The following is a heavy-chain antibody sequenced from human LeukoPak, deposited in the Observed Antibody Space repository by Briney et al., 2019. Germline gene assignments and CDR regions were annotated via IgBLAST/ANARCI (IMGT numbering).Heavy chain of an antibody. CDR1: GGSFSGYY. CDR2: INHSGST. V-gene: IGHV4-34*01. CDR3: ARGFTNSGLII. Sequence: SETLSLTCAVYGGSFSGYYWSWIRQPPGKGLEWIGEINHSGSTNYNPSLKSRVTISVDTSKNHFSLKLSSVTAADTAVYYCARGFTNSGLIIWGQGTLVIVSS. J-gene: IGHJ4*02. D-gene: IGHD5-12*01.